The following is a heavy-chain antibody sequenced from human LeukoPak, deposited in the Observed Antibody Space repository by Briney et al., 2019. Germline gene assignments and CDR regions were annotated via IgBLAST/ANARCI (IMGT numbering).Heavy chain of an antibody. D-gene: IGHD1-26*01. Sequence: ASVKVSCKASGYTFTSYAMHWVRQAPGQRLEWMGWINAGNGNTKYSQKFQGRVTITRDTSASTAYMELSSLRSEDTAVYYCARRRFVGATDFDYWGQGTLVTVSS. V-gene: IGHV1-3*01. CDR3: ARRRFVGATDFDY. CDR2: INAGNGNT. CDR1: GYTFTSYA. J-gene: IGHJ4*02.